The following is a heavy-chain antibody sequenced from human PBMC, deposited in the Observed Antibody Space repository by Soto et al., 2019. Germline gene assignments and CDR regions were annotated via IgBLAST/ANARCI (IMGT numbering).Heavy chain of an antibody. CDR2: MNPYSGNT. Sequence: ASVKVSCKASGGTFSSYAISWVRQAPGQGLEWMGWMNPYSGNTGFAQKFQGRVTVTRNTSISTVYMELSGLRPDDTAVYYCARRKERSGPHYFDYWGQGSLVTVSS. CDR3: ARRKERSGPHYFDY. CDR1: GGTFSSYA. J-gene: IGHJ4*02. V-gene: IGHV1-8*02. D-gene: IGHD6-25*01.